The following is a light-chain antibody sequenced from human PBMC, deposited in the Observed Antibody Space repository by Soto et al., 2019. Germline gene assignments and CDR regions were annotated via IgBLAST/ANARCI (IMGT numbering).Light chain of an antibody. CDR2: WAS. CDR1: QSVLYSSNNKNY. Sequence: DIVMTQSPDTLAVSLGERATINCKSSQSVLYSSNNKNYLAWYQQKPGQPPKLLIYWASTRESGVPDRFIGSGSGTDFTLTISSLQAEDVAAYYCQQHYSSPQTFGQGTKVKIK. CDR3: QQHYSSPQT. J-gene: IGKJ1*01. V-gene: IGKV4-1*01.